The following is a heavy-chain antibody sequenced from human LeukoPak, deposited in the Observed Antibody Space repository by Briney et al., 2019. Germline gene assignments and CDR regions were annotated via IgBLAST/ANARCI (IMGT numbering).Heavy chain of an antibody. CDR2: INSNSGGT. D-gene: IGHD3-16*02. CDR3: ARANDYVWGSYRYYYFDY. V-gene: IGHV1-2*02. CDR1: GYTFTGYY. Sequence: VASVKVPCKASGYTFTGYYMHWVRQAPGQGLEWMGWINSNSGGTNYAQKFQGRVTMTRDTSISTAYMELSRLRSDDTAVYYCARANDYVWGSYRYYYFDYWGQGTLVTVSS. J-gene: IGHJ4*02.